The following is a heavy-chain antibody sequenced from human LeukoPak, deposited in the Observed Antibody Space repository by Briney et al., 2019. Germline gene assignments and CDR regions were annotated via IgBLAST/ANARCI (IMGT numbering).Heavy chain of an antibody. D-gene: IGHD1-26*01. CDR2: ISSSGSRI. J-gene: IGHJ4*02. V-gene: IGHV3-11*04. CDR1: GFIFSDYY. CDR3: AKGTDSGSYQPLDY. Sequence: GGSLRLSCAASGFIFSDYYMSWIRQAPGKGLEWVSHISSSGSRIHYADSVKGRFTISRDNSKNTLYLQMNSLRVEDTAVYYCAKGTDSGSYQPLDYWGQGTLVTVSS.